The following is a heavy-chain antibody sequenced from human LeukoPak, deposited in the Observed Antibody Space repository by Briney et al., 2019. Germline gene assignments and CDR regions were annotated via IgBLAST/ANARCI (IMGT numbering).Heavy chain of an antibody. CDR3: ARIGYSSSSFDY. CDR1: GFTFINYW. Sequence: GGSLRLSCVASGFTFINYWMSWVRQAPGKGLEWVANMKQDVDSMKGRFTISRDNAKHSLYLQMSGLRAEDTAVYFCARIGYSSSSFDYWGQGVLVTVYS. CDR2: MKQ. D-gene: IGHD6-6*01. V-gene: IGHV3-7*03. J-gene: IGHJ4*02.